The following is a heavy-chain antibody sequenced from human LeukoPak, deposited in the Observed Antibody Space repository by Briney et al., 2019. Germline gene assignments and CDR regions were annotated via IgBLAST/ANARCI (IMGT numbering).Heavy chain of an antibody. J-gene: IGHJ5*02. Sequence: SETLSLTCTVSGGSISGYYWSWIRQPPGKGLEWIGYIHTSGSTKYNPPLNNRLTISVDTSKNHFSLKRTSVTAADTAVYYCARHTVSWYHFDPWGQGTLVTVSS. V-gene: IGHV4-4*09. CDR1: GGSISGYY. CDR2: IHTSGST. CDR3: ARHTVSWYHFDP. D-gene: IGHD6-13*01.